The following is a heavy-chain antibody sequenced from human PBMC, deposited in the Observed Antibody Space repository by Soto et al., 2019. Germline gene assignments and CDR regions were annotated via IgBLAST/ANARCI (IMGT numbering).Heavy chain of an antibody. D-gene: IGHD4-17*01. J-gene: IGHJ5*02. CDR3: ARARVTTGWFDP. CDR2: ISYDGSNK. V-gene: IGHV3-30-3*01. Sequence: QVQLVESGGGVVQPGRSLRLSCAASGFTFSSYAMHWVRQAPGKGLEWVAVISYDGSNKYYADSVKGRFTISRDNSKNTLYLQMNSLRAEDTAVYYCARARVTTGWFDPWGQGTLVTVSS. CDR1: GFTFSSYA.